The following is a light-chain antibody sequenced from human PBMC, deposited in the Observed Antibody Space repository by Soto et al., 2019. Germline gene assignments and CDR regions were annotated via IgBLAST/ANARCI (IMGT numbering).Light chain of an antibody. V-gene: IGKV1-9*01. J-gene: IGKJ1*01. CDR2: AAS. CDR3: QQYNSYWT. Sequence: DIHLTQSPSFLSSSLGDRVTITCRASQGISSYLAWYQQKPGKAPKLLIYAASTLQSGVPSRFSGSGSGTEFTLTISSLQPDDFATYYCQQYNSYWTFGQGTKVDIK. CDR1: QGISSY.